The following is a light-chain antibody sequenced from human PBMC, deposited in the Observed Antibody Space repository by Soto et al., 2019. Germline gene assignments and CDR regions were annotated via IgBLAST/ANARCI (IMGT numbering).Light chain of an antibody. Sequence: EIVLTQSPGTLSLSPGERATVFCRASQGVDSSYLAWFQQKPGQAPRLLIYGVSRRATGVPDRFSGSGSGTDFTLTITRLEPEDFAVYYCHQYDSSSWTFGQGTKVEI. CDR2: GVS. CDR1: QGVDSSY. V-gene: IGKV3-20*01. CDR3: HQYDSSSWT. J-gene: IGKJ1*01.